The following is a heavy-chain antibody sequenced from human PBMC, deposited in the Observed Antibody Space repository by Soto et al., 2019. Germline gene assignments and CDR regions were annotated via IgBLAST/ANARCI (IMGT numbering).Heavy chain of an antibody. CDR2: IYHTGNA. Sequence: PSDTLSLTCSVSGDSISNSRFSWAWIRQPPGEGLEWIGSIYHTGNAYYNPSLKSRVTIFVDTSKNQFSLKLTSVTAADTALYYCARDYFDSSDYTTNWFDPWGQGTLVTVSS. V-gene: IGHV4-39*01. CDR3: ARDYFDSSDYTTNWFDP. D-gene: IGHD3-22*01. J-gene: IGHJ5*02. CDR1: GDSISNSRFS.